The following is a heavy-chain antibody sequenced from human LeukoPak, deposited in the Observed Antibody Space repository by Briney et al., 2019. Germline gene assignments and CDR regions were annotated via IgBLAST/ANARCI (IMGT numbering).Heavy chain of an antibody. D-gene: IGHD2-2*01. J-gene: IGHJ4*02. CDR3: AGGYSGVVPAAHPDF. Sequence: ASVKVSCKASGYTFTTYAIHWVRQAPGQGLQWMGWVSVGDGNTKYSQKFQGRVTLTRDTSASTAYMELTSLISEDTAVYYCAGGYSGVVPAAHPDFWGQGTPVTVSS. CDR1: GYTFTTYA. V-gene: IGHV1-3*01. CDR2: VSVGDGNT.